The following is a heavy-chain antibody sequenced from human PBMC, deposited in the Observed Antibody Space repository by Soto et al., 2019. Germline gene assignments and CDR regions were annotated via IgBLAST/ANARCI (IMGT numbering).Heavy chain of an antibody. V-gene: IGHV3-30-3*01. CDR2: ISYDGSNK. CDR1: GFTFSSYA. Sequence: QVQLVESGGGVVQPGRSLRLSCAASGFTFSSYAMHWVRQAPGKGLEWVAVISYDGSNKYYADSVKGRFTISRDNSKHTLYLQMNSMRAEDTAAYYCARDLGSYWGQGTLDTVTS. J-gene: IGHJ4*02. CDR3: ARDLGSY.